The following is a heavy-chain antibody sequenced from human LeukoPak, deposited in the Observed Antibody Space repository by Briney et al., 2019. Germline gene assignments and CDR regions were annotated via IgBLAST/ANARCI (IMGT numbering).Heavy chain of an antibody. CDR3: ARDSDIVVVPAANWFDP. V-gene: IGHV1-18*01. D-gene: IGHD2-2*01. J-gene: IGHJ5*02. Sequence: ASVRVSCKASGYTFTSYGISWVRQAPGQGLEWMGWISAYNGNTNYAQKLQGRVTMTTDTSTSTAYMELRSLRSDDTAVYYCARDSDIVVVPAANWFDPWGQGTLVTVSS. CDR1: GYTFTSYG. CDR2: ISAYNGNT.